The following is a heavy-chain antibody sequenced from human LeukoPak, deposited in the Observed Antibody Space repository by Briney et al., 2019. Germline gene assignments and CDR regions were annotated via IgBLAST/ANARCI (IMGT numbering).Heavy chain of an antibody. CDR3: ARDLHVYNAHNWFDP. V-gene: IGHV1-2*02. CDR2: INPHSGDT. D-gene: IGHD5/OR15-5a*01. J-gene: IGHJ5*02. CDR1: GYTFTGNY. Sequence: ASVKVSCKASGYTFTGNYIHWVRQAPGQGPDWMGWINPHSGDTKYGQQFQVRVTMTRATSISTAYMELCGLTSNDTALYYCARDLHVYNAHNWFDPWGEGTRVTVSS.